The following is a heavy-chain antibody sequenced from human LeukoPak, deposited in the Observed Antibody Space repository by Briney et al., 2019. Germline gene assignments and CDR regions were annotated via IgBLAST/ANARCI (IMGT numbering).Heavy chain of an antibody. V-gene: IGHV4-4*07. CDR1: GGSISSYY. J-gene: IGHJ3*02. Sequence: PSQTLSLTCTVSGGSISSYYWSWIRQPAGKGLEWIGRIYTSGSTNYNPSLKSRVTMSVDTSKNQFSLKLSSVTAADTAVYYCARSRAGTTVSAFDIWGQGTMVTVSS. D-gene: IGHD1-7*01. CDR3: ARSRAGTTVSAFDI. CDR2: IYTSGST.